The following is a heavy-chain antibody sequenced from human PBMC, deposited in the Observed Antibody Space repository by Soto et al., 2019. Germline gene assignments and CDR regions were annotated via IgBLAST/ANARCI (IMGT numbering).Heavy chain of an antibody. J-gene: IGHJ6*02. D-gene: IGHD2-21*01. CDR1: GFTFGSHG. CDR2: ISYDETNE. CDR3: AKDLRTTISDYGMDV. Sequence: QVQLVESGGGLVQPGGSLRLTCVASGFTFGSHGMHLVRQAPGKGLEWVAVISYDETNEYYVDSVKGRFTISRDNSKSTLYLQMNRLRPEDTAVYKCAKDLRTTISDYGMDVWGQGTTVTVSS. V-gene: IGHV3-30*18.